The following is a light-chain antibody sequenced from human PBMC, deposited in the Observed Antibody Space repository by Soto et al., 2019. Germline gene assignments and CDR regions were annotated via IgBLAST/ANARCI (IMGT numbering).Light chain of an antibody. CDR2: DAS. J-gene: IGKJ1*01. CDR3: QQYNSYSWT. V-gene: IGKV1-5*01. Sequence: DIPMTQSPSTLSASVGDRVTITCRASQTITRCMAWYQQKPGKAPKLLIYDASTLESGVPSRFSGSRSGTEFTLTISILQPDDFAPYYCQQYNSYSWTFGQGTKVEIK. CDR1: QTITRC.